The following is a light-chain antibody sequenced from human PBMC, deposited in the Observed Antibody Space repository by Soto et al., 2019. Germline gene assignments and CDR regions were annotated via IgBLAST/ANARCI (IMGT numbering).Light chain of an antibody. CDR1: SSNIGRHG. CDR2: SYN. CDR3: ATWDDILNGVV. J-gene: IGLJ3*02. V-gene: IGLV1-44*01. Sequence: QSVLTQPPSASGTPGQRVTVSCSGSSSNIGRHGVNWYQQLPGAAPKLLIYSYNQRPSGVPDRFSGSTSGTSVSLTINGLQSEDEADYYCATWDDILNGVVFGGGTKLTVL.